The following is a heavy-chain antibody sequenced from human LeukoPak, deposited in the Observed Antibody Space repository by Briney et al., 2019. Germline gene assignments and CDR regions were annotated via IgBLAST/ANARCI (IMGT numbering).Heavy chain of an antibody. CDR3: ARDTGGPGKAFDI. Sequence: SVKVSCKASGGTFSSYAISWVRQAPGQGLEWMGGIIPIFGTANYAQKFQGRVTITADESTSTAYMELSSLRSEDTAVYYCARDTGGPGKAFDIWGQGTMVTVSS. J-gene: IGHJ3*02. V-gene: IGHV1-69*13. D-gene: IGHD4-23*01. CDR2: IIPIFGTA. CDR1: GGTFSSYA.